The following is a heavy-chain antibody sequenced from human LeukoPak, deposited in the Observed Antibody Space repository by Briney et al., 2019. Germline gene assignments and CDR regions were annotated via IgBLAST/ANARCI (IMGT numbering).Heavy chain of an antibody. Sequence: TSETLSLTCTVSGGSISSSSYYWGWIRQPPGKGLEWIGSIYYSGSTYYNPSLKSRVTISVDTSKNQFSLKLSSVTAADTAVYYCVVVVAAQRNKYYCYGMDVWGQGTTVTVSS. CDR2: IYYSGST. CDR3: VVVVAAQRNKYYCYGMDV. V-gene: IGHV4-39*01. CDR1: GGSISSSSYY. D-gene: IGHD2-15*01. J-gene: IGHJ6*02.